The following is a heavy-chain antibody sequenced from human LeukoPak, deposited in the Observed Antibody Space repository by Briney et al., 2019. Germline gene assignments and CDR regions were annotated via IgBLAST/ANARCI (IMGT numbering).Heavy chain of an antibody. CDR3: AKGGYCSSTSCYSPFDY. V-gene: IGHV3-30*18. D-gene: IGHD2-2*03. J-gene: IGHJ4*02. CDR1: GFTFSSYS. Sequence: GGSLRLSCAASGFTFSSYSMHWVRQAPGKGLEWVAVISYDGSNKYYADSVKGRFTISRGNSKNTLYLQMNSLRAEDTAVYYCAKGGYCSSTSCYSPFDYWGQGTLVTVSS. CDR2: ISYDGSNK.